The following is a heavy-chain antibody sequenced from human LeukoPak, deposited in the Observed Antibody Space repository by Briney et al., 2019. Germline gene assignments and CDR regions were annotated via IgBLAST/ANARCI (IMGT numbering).Heavy chain of an antibody. CDR3: ARNAIFGVVRSVSGAFDI. V-gene: IGHV3-30*02. J-gene: IGHJ3*02. CDR1: GFTFSSYG. Sequence: GGSLRLSCAASGFTFSSYGMHWVRQAPGKGLEWVAFIRYDGSNKYYADSVKGRFTISRDNSKNTLYLQMNSLRAEDTAVYYCARNAIFGVVRSVSGAFDIWGQGTMVTVSS. D-gene: IGHD3-3*01. CDR2: IRYDGSNK.